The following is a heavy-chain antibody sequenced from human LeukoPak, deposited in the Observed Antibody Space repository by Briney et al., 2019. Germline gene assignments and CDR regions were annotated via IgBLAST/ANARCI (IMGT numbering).Heavy chain of an antibody. CDR1: GYTFTSYA. D-gene: IGHD6-13*01. CDR2: INTNTGNP. V-gene: IGHV7-4-1*04. CDR3: AREAAAAGTFFDY. Sequence: ASVKVSCKASGYTFTSYAMNWVRQAPGQGLEWMGWINTNTGNPTYAQGFTGRFVFSLDTSVSMAYLQISSLKAEDTAVYCCAREAAAAGTFFDYWGQGTLVTVSS. J-gene: IGHJ4*02.